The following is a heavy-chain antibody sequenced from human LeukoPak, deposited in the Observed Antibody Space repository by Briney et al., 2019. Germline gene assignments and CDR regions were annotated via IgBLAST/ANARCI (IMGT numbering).Heavy chain of an antibody. Sequence: PSQTPSLTCAVSGGSISSGGYPWSCIRQPPGKGLEWIGYIYHSGSTYYNPSLKSRVTISVDRSKNQFSLKLSSVTAAGTAVYYCARSDYGSGSNYFDYWGQGTLVTVSS. CDR1: GGSISSGGYP. V-gene: IGHV4-30-2*01. D-gene: IGHD3-10*01. J-gene: IGHJ4*02. CDR3: ARSDYGSGSNYFDY. CDR2: IYHSGST.